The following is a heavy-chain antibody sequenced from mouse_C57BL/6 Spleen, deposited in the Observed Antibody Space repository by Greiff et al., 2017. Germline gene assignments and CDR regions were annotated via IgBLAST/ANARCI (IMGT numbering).Heavy chain of an antibody. J-gene: IGHJ3*01. CDR2: IDPSDSYT. CDR3: AQNPFAY. CDR1: GYTFTSYW. Sequence: QVQLQQSGAELVRPGTSVKLSCKASGYTFTSYWMHWVQQRPGQGLEWIGVIDPSDSYTNYNQKFKGKATLTVDTSSSTAYMQLSSLTSEDSAVYYCAQNPFAYWGQGTLVTVSA. V-gene: IGHV1-59*01.